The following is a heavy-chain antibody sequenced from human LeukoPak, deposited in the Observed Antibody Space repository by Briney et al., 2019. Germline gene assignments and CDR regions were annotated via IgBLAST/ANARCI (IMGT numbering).Heavy chain of an antibody. J-gene: IGHJ1*01. CDR1: DGSISISSYF. CDR3: ARTAYCSSTSCHTEYFQY. CDR2: IYYRGGA. D-gene: IGHD2-2*01. Sequence: PSETLSLTCTVSDGSISISSYFWGWIRQPPGKGLEWIRSIYYRGGAYYNPSLKSRVTISVDTSKNQFSLKLSSVTAADTAVYYCARTAYCSSTSCHTEYFQYWGQGTLVTVSS. V-gene: IGHV4-39*07.